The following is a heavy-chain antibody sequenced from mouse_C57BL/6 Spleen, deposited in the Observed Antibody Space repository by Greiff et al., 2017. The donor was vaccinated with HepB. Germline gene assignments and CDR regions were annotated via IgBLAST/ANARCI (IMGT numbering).Heavy chain of an antibody. Sequence: VQLQQPGAELVRPGSSVKLSCKASGYTFTSYWMHWVKQRPIQGLEWIGNIDPSDSETHYNQKFKDKATLTVDKSSSTAYMQLSSLTSEDSAVYYCARSGDGPYYFDYWGQGTTLTVSS. J-gene: IGHJ2*01. CDR1: GYTFTSYW. CDR2: IDPSDSET. V-gene: IGHV1-52*01. D-gene: IGHD2-3*01. CDR3: ARSGDGPYYFDY.